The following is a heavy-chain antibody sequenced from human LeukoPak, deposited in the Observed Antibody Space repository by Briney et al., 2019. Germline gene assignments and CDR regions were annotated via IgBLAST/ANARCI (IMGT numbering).Heavy chain of an antibody. D-gene: IGHD4-17*01. CDR2: IYHSGST. CDR3: ASYGDYGGLFDY. CDR1: GGSISSGGYS. Sequence: SETLSLTCAVSGGSISSGGYSWSWIRQLPGKGLEWIGYIYHSGSTYYNPSLKSRVTISVDRSKNQFSLKLSSVTAADTAVYYCASYGDYGGLFDYWGQGTLVTVSS. V-gene: IGHV4-30-2*01. J-gene: IGHJ4*02.